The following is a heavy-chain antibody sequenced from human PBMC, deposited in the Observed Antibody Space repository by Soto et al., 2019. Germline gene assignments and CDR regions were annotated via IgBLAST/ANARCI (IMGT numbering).Heavy chain of an antibody. Sequence: QVQLVQSGAEVKKPGASVKVSCKASGYTFTSYGISWVRQAPGQGLEWMGWISAYNGNTNYAQKLQGRVTMTTDTSTSTAYMELRSLRSDDTAVYYCARDRRNDFWRSAIYYYCGMDVWGQGTTVTVSS. CDR2: ISAYNGNT. D-gene: IGHD3-3*01. J-gene: IGHJ6*02. V-gene: IGHV1-18*01. CDR1: GYTFTSYG. CDR3: ARDRRNDFWRSAIYYYCGMDV.